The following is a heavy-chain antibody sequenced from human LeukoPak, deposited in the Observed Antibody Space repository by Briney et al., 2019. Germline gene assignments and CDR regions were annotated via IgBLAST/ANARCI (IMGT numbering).Heavy chain of an antibody. CDR2: INPNSGGT. V-gene: IGHV1-2*02. CDR1: GYTFTDYY. J-gene: IGHJ4*02. D-gene: IGHD3-22*01. CDR3: ARDRDYDSSFDY. Sequence: ASVKVSCKASGYTFTDYYMHWVRQAPGQGLEWMGWINPNSGGTNYAQKFQGRVTMTRDTSISTAYMELSRLRSDDTAVYYCARDRDYDSSFDYWGQGTLVTVSS.